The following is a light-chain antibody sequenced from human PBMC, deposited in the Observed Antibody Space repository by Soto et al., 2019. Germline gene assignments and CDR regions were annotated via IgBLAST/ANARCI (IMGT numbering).Light chain of an antibody. V-gene: IGLV2-14*01. CDR2: DVS. J-gene: IGLJ1*01. CDR3: SSYTSSSTLYV. Sequence: QFALTQPASVSGSPGQSITISCTGTGGDVGGYNYVTWYQQHPGKAPKLLICDVSDRPSGVSNRFSGSKSGNTASLTISGLQAEDEADYYCSSYTSSSTLYVFGTGTELTAL. CDR1: GGDVGGYNY.